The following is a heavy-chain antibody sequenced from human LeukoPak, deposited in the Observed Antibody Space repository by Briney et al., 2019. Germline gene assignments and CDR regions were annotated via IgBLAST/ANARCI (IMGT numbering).Heavy chain of an antibody. CDR2: IYYSGST. CDR1: GDSISSSSYY. V-gene: IGHV4-39*07. D-gene: IGHD2/OR15-2a*01. CDR3: ARDNRYFDPGVYYYYGMDV. J-gene: IGHJ6*02. Sequence: SETLSLTCTVSGDSISSSSYYWGWIRQPPGKGLEWIGTIYYSGSTYYNPSLKSRVTISLDTSKEQFSLKLSSVTAADTAVYYCARDNRYFDPGVYYYYGMDVWGQGTTVTVSS.